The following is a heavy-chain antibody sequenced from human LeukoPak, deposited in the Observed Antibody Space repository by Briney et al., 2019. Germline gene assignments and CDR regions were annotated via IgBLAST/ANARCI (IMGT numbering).Heavy chain of an antibody. CDR1: GFTFSSYG. CDR3: AKDQRRDGYNFHY. V-gene: IGHV3-33*06. D-gene: IGHD5-24*01. CDR2: IWYDGSNK. Sequence: PGGSLRLSCAASGFTFSSYGMHWVRQAPGKGREWVAVIWYDGSNKYYADSVKGRFTISRDNSKNTLYLQMNSLRAEDTAVYYCAKDQRRDGYNFHYWGQGTLVTVSS. J-gene: IGHJ4*02.